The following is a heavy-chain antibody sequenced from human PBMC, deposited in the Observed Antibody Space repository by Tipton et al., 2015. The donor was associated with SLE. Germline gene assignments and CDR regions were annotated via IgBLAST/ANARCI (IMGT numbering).Heavy chain of an antibody. D-gene: IGHD3-3*01. CDR2: INHSGST. V-gene: IGHV4-61*09. Sequence: LRLSCTVSGGSISSGSYYWSWIRQPAGKGLEWIGEINHSGSTNYNPSLKSRVTISVDTPKNQFSLKLSSVTAADTAVYYCATDYDFWSGYLGYWGQGTLVTVSS. CDR3: ATDYDFWSGYLGY. J-gene: IGHJ4*02. CDR1: GGSISSGSYY.